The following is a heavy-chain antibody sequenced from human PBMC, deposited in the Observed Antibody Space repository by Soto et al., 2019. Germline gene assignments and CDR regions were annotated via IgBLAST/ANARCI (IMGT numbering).Heavy chain of an antibody. J-gene: IGHJ4*02. D-gene: IGHD6-19*01. CDR1: GYTFTSYY. V-gene: IGHV1-46*01. Sequence: GASVKVSCKASGYTFTSYYMHWVRQAPGQGLEWMGIINPSGGSTNYAQKFQGRVTITADKSTSTAYMELSSLRSEDTAVYYCAKAVAGTRGFDYWGQGTLVTVSS. CDR3: AKAVAGTRGFDY. CDR2: INPSGGST.